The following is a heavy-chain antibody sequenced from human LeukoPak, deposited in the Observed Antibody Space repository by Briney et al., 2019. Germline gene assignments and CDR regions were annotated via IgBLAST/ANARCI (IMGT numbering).Heavy chain of an antibody. V-gene: IGHV1-69*05. CDR3: ARDRWYCSGGSCYSGDWFDP. J-gene: IGHJ5*02. CDR2: IIPIFGTA. D-gene: IGHD2-15*01. Sequence: ASVKVSSKASGGTFSSYAISWVRQAPGQGLEWMGGIIPIFGTANYAQKFQGRVTITTDESTSTAYMKLSSLRSEDTAVYYCARDRWYCSGGSCYSGDWFDPWGQGTLVTVSS. CDR1: GGTFSSYA.